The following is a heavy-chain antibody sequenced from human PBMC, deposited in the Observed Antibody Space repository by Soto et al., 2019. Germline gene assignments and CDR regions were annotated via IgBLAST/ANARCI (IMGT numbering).Heavy chain of an antibody. J-gene: IGHJ4*02. CDR1: GGSMSEYF. D-gene: IGHD3-10*01. Sequence: SETLSLTCSVSGGSMSEYFWSWIRQSPGEGLEWIGYIYYLGSTDYNPSLKSRVTISVDTSKRQFSLRLTSVTAADTAVYYCARDGYDGSGSPYPAYWGPGTQVTVSS. CDR3: ARDGYDGSGSPYPAY. CDR2: IYYLGST. V-gene: IGHV4-59*01.